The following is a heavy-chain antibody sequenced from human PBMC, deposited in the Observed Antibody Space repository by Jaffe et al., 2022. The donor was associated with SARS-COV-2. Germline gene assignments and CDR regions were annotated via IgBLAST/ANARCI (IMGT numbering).Heavy chain of an antibody. V-gene: IGHV4-59*01. CDR2: IYYSGST. Sequence: QVQLQESGPGLVKPSETLSLTCTVSGGSISSYYWSWIRQPPGKGLEWIGYIYYSGSTNYAPSLQSRVSISVDTSKNQFSLKLSSVIAADTAVYYCAIVRGGGFIVGWSQGTLVTVSS. CDR1: GGSISSYY. J-gene: IGHJ4*02. D-gene: IGHD3-16*02. CDR3: AIVRGGGFIVG.